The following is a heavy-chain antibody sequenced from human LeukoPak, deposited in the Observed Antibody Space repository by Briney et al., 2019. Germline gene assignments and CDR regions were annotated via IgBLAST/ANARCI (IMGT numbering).Heavy chain of an antibody. J-gene: IGHJ4*02. V-gene: IGHV3-30-3*01. Sequence: GRSLRLSCAASAFTFSSCAMHWVRQAPGKGLEWVAVISYDGSNKYYADSVKGRFTISRDNSKNTLYLQMKSLRAEDTAVYYCARASGSYSFDYWGQGTLVTVSS. CDR1: AFTFSSCA. CDR3: ARASGSYSFDY. CDR2: ISYDGSNK. D-gene: IGHD1-26*01.